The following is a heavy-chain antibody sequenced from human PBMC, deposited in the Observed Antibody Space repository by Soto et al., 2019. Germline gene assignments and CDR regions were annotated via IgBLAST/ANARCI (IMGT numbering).Heavy chain of an antibody. D-gene: IGHD5-12*01. Sequence: LSLTCTVSGGSISSGDYYWSWIRQPPGKGLEWIGYIYYSGSTYYNPSLKSRVTISVDTSKNQFSLKLSSVTAADTAVYYCARTSGYDKVFDYWGQGTLVTVSS. CDR2: IYYSGST. CDR1: GGSISSGDYY. CDR3: ARTSGYDKVFDY. V-gene: IGHV4-30-4*01. J-gene: IGHJ4*02.